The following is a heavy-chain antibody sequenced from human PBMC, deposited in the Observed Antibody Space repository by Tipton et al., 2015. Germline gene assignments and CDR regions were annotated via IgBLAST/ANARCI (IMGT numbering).Heavy chain of an antibody. V-gene: IGHV3-30*18. J-gene: IGHJ3*02. CDR3: AKSVGSFWAFDI. Sequence: SLRLSCEASGFMFSYYTMNWVRQAPGKGLEWVAVISYDGSLKYYADSVKGRFTISRDNSKNTLYLQMNSLRAEDTAVYSCAKSVGSFWAFDIWGQGAMVTVSS. CDR2: ISYDGSLK. CDR1: GFMFSYYT. D-gene: IGHD3-3*01.